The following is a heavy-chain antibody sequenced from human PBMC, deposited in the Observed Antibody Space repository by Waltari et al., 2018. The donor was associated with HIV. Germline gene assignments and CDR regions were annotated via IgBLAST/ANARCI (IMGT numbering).Heavy chain of an antibody. V-gene: IGHV1-69*12. CDR2: IIPIFGTA. J-gene: IGHJ4*02. CDR1: GGTFSSYA. CDR3: ASAPGATTPGSAWYYFDY. D-gene: IGHD5-12*01. Sequence: QVQLVQSGAEVKKPGSSVKVSCKASGGTFSSYAISWVRQAPGQGLEWMGGIIPIFGTANYAQKFQVRVTITADESTSTAYMELSSLRSEDTAVYYCASAPGATTPGSAWYYFDYWGQGTLVTVSS.